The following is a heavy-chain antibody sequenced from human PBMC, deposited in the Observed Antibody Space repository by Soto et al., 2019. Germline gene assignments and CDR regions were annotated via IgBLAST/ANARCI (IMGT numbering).Heavy chain of an antibody. Sequence: PSETLSLTCAVSGGSISSGGYSWSWIRQPPGKGLEWIGYIYHSGSTYYNPSLKSRVTISVDRSKNTLYLQMNSLRAEDTAVYYCAKVGYDGTPNEYYFDYWGQGTLVTVSS. J-gene: IGHJ4*02. CDR3: AKVGYDGTPNEYYFDY. CDR1: GGSISSGGYS. D-gene: IGHD2-2*01. CDR2: IYHSGST. V-gene: IGHV4-30-2*01.